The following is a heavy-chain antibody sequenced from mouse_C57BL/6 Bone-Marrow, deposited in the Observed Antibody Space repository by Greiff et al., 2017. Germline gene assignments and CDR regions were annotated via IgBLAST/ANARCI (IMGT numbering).Heavy chain of an antibody. Sequence: EVKLVESEGGLVQPGSSMKLSCTASGFTFSDYYMAWVSQVPEKGLEWVANINYDGSSTYYLDSLKSRFIISRDNAKNILYLQMSSLKSEDTATYYCARGDSSGFAYWGQGTLVTVSA. CDR2: INYDGSST. CDR1: GFTFSDYY. CDR3: ARGDSSGFAY. D-gene: IGHD3-2*02. J-gene: IGHJ3*01. V-gene: IGHV5-16*01.